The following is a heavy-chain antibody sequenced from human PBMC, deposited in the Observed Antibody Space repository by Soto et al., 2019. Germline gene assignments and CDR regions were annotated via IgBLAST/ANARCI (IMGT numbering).Heavy chain of an antibody. D-gene: IGHD2-21*02. CDR1: GFPFNNAW. CDR3: TTGVYVTGTVDC. V-gene: IGHV3-15*01. Sequence: EVQLVEFGGGLVKPGGSLRLSCVASGFPFNNAWMIWVRQAPGKGLEWVGRIKSKAAGGTTEYAAPVNDRFTISRDDSENTLFLQMNSLLIEDTAMYYCTTGVYVTGTVDCWGQGTLVTVSS. CDR2: IKSKAAGGTT. J-gene: IGHJ4*02.